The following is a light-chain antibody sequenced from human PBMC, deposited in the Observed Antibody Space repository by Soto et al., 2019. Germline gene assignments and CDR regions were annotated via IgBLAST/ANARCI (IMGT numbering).Light chain of an antibody. Sequence: QSVLTQPPSVSGSPGQSVTISCTGTSSDNGSYNRVSWHQQPPGTAPKLMIYEVSNRPSGDPDRISGSKSGNTASLTFSGLQAEDEADYYCSSYTSRSTYVFGRGTKVTVL. CDR1: SSDNGSYNR. CDR3: SSYTSRSTYV. CDR2: EVS. J-gene: IGLJ1*01. V-gene: IGLV2-18*02.